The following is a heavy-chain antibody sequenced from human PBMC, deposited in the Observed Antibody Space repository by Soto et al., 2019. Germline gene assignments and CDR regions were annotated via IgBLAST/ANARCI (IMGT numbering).Heavy chain of an antibody. CDR1: GFTLSGYW. Sequence: EVQLVESGGGLVQPGGSVRLSCAASGFTLSGYWMHWVRQVPGKGLVWVSRVNSDGSMTAYADSVKGRFTISRDNAKNTLYLQMNSMKADDTAVYYCARGKDQRNTQTYSYFDSWGPGTQVDVSS. CDR3: ARGKDQRNTQTYSYFDS. J-gene: IGHJ4*02. CDR2: VNSDGSMT. D-gene: IGHD5-18*01. V-gene: IGHV3-74*01.